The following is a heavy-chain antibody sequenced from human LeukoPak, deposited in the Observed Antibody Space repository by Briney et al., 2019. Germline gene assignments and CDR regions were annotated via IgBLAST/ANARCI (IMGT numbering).Heavy chain of an antibody. Sequence: SETLSLTCAVSGYSISSGYYWGWIRQPPGKGLEWIGSIYHSGSTYYNPSLKSRVTISVGTSKNQFSLKLSSVTAADTAVYYCASLFGDRYCPWGQGTLVTVSS. D-gene: IGHD2-21*01. J-gene: IGHJ4*02. CDR3: ASLFGDRYCP. CDR2: IYHSGST. V-gene: IGHV4-38-2*01. CDR1: GYSISSGYY.